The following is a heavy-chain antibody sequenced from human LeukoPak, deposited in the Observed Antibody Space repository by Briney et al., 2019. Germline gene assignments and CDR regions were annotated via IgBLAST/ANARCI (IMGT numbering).Heavy chain of an antibody. CDR3: ARGSSYDYVWGSYYYYGMDV. CDR1: GGSISSYY. D-gene: IGHD3-16*01. CDR2: IYYSGST. Sequence: PSETLSLTCTVSGGSISSYYWSWIRQPPGKGLEWIGHIYYSGSTNYNPSLKSRVIISVDTSRNQFSLKLSSVTAADTAMYYCARGSSYDYVWGSYYYYGMDVWGQGTTVTVSS. J-gene: IGHJ6*02. V-gene: IGHV4-59*01.